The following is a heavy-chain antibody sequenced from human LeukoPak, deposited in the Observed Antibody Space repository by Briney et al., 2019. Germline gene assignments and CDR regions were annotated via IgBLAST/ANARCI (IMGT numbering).Heavy chain of an antibody. CDR1: GFSLTTSGVG. Sequence: ESGPTLVKPTQTLTLTCTFSGFSLTTSGVGVGWIRQPPGKALEWLAIIYWNDDKRYSPSLKSRLTITKDTSKNQVVLTMTNMDPVDTATYYCAHRREGLTNWGQGTLVTVSS. V-gene: IGHV2-5*01. J-gene: IGHJ4*02. CDR2: IYWNDDK. CDR3: AHRREGLTN. D-gene: IGHD1-26*01.